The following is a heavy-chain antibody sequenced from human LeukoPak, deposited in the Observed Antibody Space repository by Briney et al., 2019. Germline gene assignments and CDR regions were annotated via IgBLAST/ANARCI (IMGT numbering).Heavy chain of an antibody. CDR1: GFTFSDFY. CDR3: ARDPRIGNIYFDY. Sequence: GGSLRLSCAASGFTFSDFYMSWIRQAPGKGLEWISYISSSGSTIYYADSVKGRFTISRDNAKNSLYLQMNSLRAEDTAVYYCARDPRIGNIYFDYWGQGTLVTVSS. J-gene: IGHJ4*02. D-gene: IGHD2/OR15-2a*01. V-gene: IGHV3-11*01. CDR2: ISSSGSTI.